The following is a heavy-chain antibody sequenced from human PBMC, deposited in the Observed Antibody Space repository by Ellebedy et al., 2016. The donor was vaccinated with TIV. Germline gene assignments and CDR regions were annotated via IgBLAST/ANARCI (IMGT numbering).Heavy chain of an antibody. CDR1: GFSLTARGVG. Sequence: SGPTLVKPTETLALTCTFSGFSLTARGVGVGWIRQTPGKALEWLAVIYWDDDKRYSPSLRNRLSITKDISKNQVGLTMRTVDPDDTGTYFCARAPFETIDVPTTIWFDPWGQGTVVTVSP. V-gene: IGHV2-5*02. CDR2: IYWDDDK. D-gene: IGHD1-1*01. CDR3: ARAPFETIDVPTTIWFDP. J-gene: IGHJ5*02.